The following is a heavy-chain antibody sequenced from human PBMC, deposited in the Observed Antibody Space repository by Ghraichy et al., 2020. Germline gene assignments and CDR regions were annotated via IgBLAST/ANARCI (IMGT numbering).Heavy chain of an antibody. Sequence: GGSLRLSCAASGFTFNSYAMSWVRQAPGQGLEWVSVISGSGGSTYYAESVKGRFTISRDNSKNTVYLQMNRLRVEDTAVYYCGKVISTSSYIALDYWGQGTLVTVSS. CDR2: ISGSGGST. V-gene: IGHV3-23*01. J-gene: IGHJ4*02. CDR1: GFTFNSYA. D-gene: IGHD2-2*01. CDR3: GKVISTSSYIALDY.